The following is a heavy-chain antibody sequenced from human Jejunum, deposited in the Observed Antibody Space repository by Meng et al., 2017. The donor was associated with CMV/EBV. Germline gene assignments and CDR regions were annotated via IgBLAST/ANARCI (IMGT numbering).Heavy chain of an antibody. CDR3: ARTIETFGVLREFDY. CDR1: GFSLSTPRVG. CDR2: NNWNDDK. V-gene: IGHV2-5*01. D-gene: IGHD3-3*01. J-gene: IGHJ4*02. Sequence: TTLKESSPTLLKPTQTLTLTCTFSGFSLSTPRVGVGWIRQPPGKALGWLALNNWNDDKRYSPSLKSRLTITKDTSKNQVVLTMTNMDPADTATYYCARTIETFGVLREFDYWGQGTLVTVSS.